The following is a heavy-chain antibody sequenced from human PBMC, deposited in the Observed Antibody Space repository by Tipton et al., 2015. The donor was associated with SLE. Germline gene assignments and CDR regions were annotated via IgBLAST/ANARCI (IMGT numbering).Heavy chain of an antibody. CDR1: GFTFSSYA. Sequence: SLRLSCAASGFTFSSYAMHWVRQAPGKGLEWVAVISYDGINKYYADSVKGRFTNSRDNSKNTLYLQMNSLRADDTAVYYCASDYYDSSGSVDYWGQGTLVTVSS. D-gene: IGHD3-22*01. J-gene: IGHJ4*02. V-gene: IGHV3-30-3*01. CDR2: ISYDGINK. CDR3: ASDYYDSSGSVDY.